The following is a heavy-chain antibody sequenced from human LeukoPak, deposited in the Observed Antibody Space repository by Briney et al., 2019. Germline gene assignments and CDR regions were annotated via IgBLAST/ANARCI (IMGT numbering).Heavy chain of an antibody. Sequence: SETLSLTCTVSGGSITNYYWSWIRQPPGKGLEWIGYIYYSGSTNYNPSLKSRVTISVDTSKNQFSLKLSSVTAADTAVYYCARVPADTAWSRFDPWGQGTLVTVSS. CDR2: IYYSGST. V-gene: IGHV4-59*01. D-gene: IGHD5-18*01. J-gene: IGHJ5*02. CDR3: ARVPADTAWSRFDP. CDR1: GGSITNYY.